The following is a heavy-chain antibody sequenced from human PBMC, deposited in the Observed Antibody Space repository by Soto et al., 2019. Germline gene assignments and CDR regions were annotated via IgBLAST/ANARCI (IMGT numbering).Heavy chain of an antibody. CDR3: ARQPYDSRGYYYGT. J-gene: IGHJ5*02. D-gene: IGHD3-22*01. V-gene: IGHV4-39*01. Sequence: QLRLQESGPGLVKPSETLSLTCTVSGGSIGSSTYYWGWIRQPPGKGLEWIGSMYSSGNTYYNPFLKSRVTVSVDTSKNHFSLKLSSGTAADTAVYYCARQPYDSRGYYYGTWGQGTLVTVSS. CDR2: MYSSGNT. CDR1: GGSIGSSTYY.